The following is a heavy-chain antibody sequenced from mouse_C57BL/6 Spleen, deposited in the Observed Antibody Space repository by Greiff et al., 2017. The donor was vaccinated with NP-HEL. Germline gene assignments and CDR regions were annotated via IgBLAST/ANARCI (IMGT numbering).Heavy chain of an antibody. CDR2: IYPGDGDT. CDR1: GYAFSSSW. J-gene: IGHJ4*01. V-gene: IGHV1-82*01. D-gene: IGHD1-1*01. CDR3: ARPHYYGSAMDY. Sequence: VKLQESGPELVKPGASVKISCKASGYAFSSSWMNWVKQRPGKGLEWIGRIYPGDGDTNYNGKFKGKATLTADKSSSTAYMQLSSLTSEDSAVYFCARPHYYGSAMDYWGQGTSVTVSS.